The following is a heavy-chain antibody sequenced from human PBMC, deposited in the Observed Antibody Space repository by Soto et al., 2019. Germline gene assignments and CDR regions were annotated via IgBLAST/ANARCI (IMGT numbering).Heavy chain of an antibody. D-gene: IGHD3-3*01. Sequence: VGSLILSCAASGFTFSVYWMSWVRQGPGKGLEWVANIKQDGSEKYHVDSVKGRFTISRDNAKNSLYLQMNSLRAEDTAVYYCARALYDSWSGYTGSDYWGQGTLVTVSS. CDR1: GFTFSVYW. V-gene: IGHV3-7*01. J-gene: IGHJ4*02. CDR2: IKQDGSEK. CDR3: ARALYDSWSGYTGSDY.